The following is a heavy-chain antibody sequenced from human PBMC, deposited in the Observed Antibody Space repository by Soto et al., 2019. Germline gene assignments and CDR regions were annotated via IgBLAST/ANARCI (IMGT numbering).Heavy chain of an antibody. D-gene: IGHD6-19*01. CDR3: ARNSIAVAGRGGFDY. CDR2: INHSGGT. V-gene: IGHV4-34*01. CDR1: GGSFSGYY. J-gene: IGHJ4*02. Sequence: PSETLSLTCAVYGGSFSGYYWSWIRQPPVKGLEWVGEINHSGGTNYNPSLKSRVTISVDTSKNQFTLKLRSVTAADTAVYYCARNSIAVAGRGGFDYWGQGTLVTVSS.